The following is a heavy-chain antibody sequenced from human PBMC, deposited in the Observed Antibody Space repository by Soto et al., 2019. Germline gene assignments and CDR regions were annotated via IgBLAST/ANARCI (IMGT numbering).Heavy chain of an antibody. CDR2: ISAYNGNT. Sequence: ASVKVSCKASEYTFTNYAIHWVRQAPGQGLEWMGWISAYNGNTNYAQKLQGRVTMTTDTSTTTAYMELRSLRSDDTAIYYCARDRLRGYDSSGFYSWGQGTMVTVSS. CDR1: EYTFTNYA. D-gene: IGHD3-22*01. J-gene: IGHJ4*02. V-gene: IGHV1-18*01. CDR3: ARDRLRGYDSSGFYS.